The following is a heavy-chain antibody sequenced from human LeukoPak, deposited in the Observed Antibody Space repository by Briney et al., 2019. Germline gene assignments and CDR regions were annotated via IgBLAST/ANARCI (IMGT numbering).Heavy chain of an antibody. V-gene: IGHV3-30-3*01. CDR2: ISYDGSNK. D-gene: IGHD3-10*01. J-gene: IGHJ4*02. Sequence: PGGSLRLSCAASGFTFSSYAMHWVGQAPGKGLEWVAVISYDGSNKYYADSVKGRFTISRDNSKNTLYLQMNSLRAEDTAVYYCARVGLLWFGELSYFDYWGQGTLVTVSS. CDR1: GFTFSSYA. CDR3: ARVGLLWFGELSYFDY.